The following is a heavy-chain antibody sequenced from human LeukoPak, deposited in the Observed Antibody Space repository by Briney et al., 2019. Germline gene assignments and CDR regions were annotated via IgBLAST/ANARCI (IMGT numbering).Heavy chain of an antibody. V-gene: IGHV4-34*01. Sequence: SETLSLTCAVYGGSFSGYYWSWIRQPPGKGLEWIGEINHSGSTNYNPSLKSRVTISVDTSKNQFSLKLSSVTAADTAVYYCAREPRLVGAFDIWGQGTMVTVSS. D-gene: IGHD2-2*01. CDR3: AREPRLVGAFDI. J-gene: IGHJ3*02. CDR2: INHSGST. CDR1: GGSFSGYY.